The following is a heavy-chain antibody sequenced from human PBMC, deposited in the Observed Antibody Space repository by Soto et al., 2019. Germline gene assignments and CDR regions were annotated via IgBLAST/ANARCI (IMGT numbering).Heavy chain of an antibody. D-gene: IGHD6-19*01. V-gene: IGHV1-69*12. CDR1: GGTFSSYA. J-gene: IGHJ5*02. Sequence: QVQLVQSGAEVKKPGSSVKVSCKASGGTFSSYAISWVRQAPGQGLEWMGGIIPIFGTANYAQKFQGRVTIXXDXSXXTAYMELSSLRSEDTAVYYCAREHHSGWPVRWFDPWGQGTLVTVSS. CDR2: IIPIFGTA. CDR3: AREHHSGWPVRWFDP.